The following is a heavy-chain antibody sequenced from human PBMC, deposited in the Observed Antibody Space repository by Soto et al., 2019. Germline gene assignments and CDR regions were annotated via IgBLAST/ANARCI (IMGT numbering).Heavy chain of an antibody. J-gene: IGHJ4*02. CDR3: ARSSGFYDVDY. CDR2: INAGNGHT. CDR1: GYTFTSYA. D-gene: IGHD3-22*01. Sequence: QVQLVQSGAEVKKPGASVKVSCEASGYTFTSYAMHWVRQAPGQRLEWMGWINAGNGHTKYSQKFQGRVTITRDTSASTAYMELTSLRSEDTAVYYCARSSGFYDVDYWGQGTLVTVSS. V-gene: IGHV1-3*01.